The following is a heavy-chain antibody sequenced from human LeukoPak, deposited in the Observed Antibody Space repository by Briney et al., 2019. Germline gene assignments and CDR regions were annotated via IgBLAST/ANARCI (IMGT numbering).Heavy chain of an antibody. CDR2: ISSSSSTI. D-gene: IGHD3-3*01. J-gene: IGHJ6*03. Sequence: GGSLRLSCAASGFTVSSNYMSWVRQAPGKGLEWVSYISSSSSTIYYADSVKGRFTISRDNAKNSLYLQMNSLRAEDTAVYYCARDPHPLRFFEWLTPMDVWGKGTMVTVSS. CDR1: GFTVSSNY. CDR3: ARDPHPLRFFEWLTPMDV. V-gene: IGHV3-48*01.